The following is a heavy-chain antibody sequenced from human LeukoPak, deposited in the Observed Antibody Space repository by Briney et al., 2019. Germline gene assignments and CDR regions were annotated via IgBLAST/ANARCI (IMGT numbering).Heavy chain of an antibody. J-gene: IGHJ6*02. Sequence: SETLSLTCAVSGGSISSSNWWSWVRQPPGKGLEWIGEIYHSGSTNHNPSLKSRVTISVDKSKNQFSLKLSSVTAADTAVYYCARDSGNFHYDMDVWGQGTTVIVSS. CDR3: ARDSGNFHYDMDV. V-gene: IGHV4-4*02. CDR1: GGSISSSNW. CDR2: IYHSGST. D-gene: IGHD3-10*01.